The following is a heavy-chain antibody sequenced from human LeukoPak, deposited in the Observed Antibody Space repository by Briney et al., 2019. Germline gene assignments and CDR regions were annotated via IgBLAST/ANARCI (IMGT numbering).Heavy chain of an antibody. J-gene: IGHJ4*02. D-gene: IGHD4-17*01. CDR3: ARGLYGDYFLFDF. Sequence: SETLSLTCAVYGRSFSGYFWTWIRQPPGKGLEWIGEINHSGSTNYNPSLKSRVTISADTSKNQFSLKLSSVTAADTAVYYCARGLYGDYFLFDFWGQGTLVTVSS. CDR2: INHSGST. V-gene: IGHV4-34*01. CDR1: GRSFSGYF.